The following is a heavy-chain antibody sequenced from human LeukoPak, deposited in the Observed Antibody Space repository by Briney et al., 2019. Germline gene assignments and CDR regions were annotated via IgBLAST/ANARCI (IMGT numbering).Heavy chain of an antibody. V-gene: IGHV3-23*01. D-gene: IGHD7-27*01. Sequence: GGSLRLSCAASEFTFSSYAMTWVRQAPGKGLEWVSSISGSGDYTYYRDSVKGRFTMSRDNSKNTVYLNMNSLRAEDTAVYYCARDLMTGDDAFDIWGQGTMVTVSS. CDR2: ISGSGDYT. CDR1: EFTFSSYA. J-gene: IGHJ3*02. CDR3: ARDLMTGDDAFDI.